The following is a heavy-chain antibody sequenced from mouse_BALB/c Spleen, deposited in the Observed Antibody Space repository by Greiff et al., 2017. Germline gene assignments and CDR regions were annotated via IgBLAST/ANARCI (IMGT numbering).Heavy chain of an antibody. Sequence: VQVVESGAELARPVASVKLSCKASGYTFTSYWMQWVKQRPGQGLEWIGAIYPGDGDTRYTQKFKGKATLTADKSSSTAYMQLSSLASEDSAVYYCARWAFGTTVVATDYWGQGTTLTVSS. CDR3: ARWAFGTTVVATDY. V-gene: IGHV1-87*01. CDR2: IYPGDGDT. D-gene: IGHD1-1*01. CDR1: GYTFTSYW. J-gene: IGHJ2*01.